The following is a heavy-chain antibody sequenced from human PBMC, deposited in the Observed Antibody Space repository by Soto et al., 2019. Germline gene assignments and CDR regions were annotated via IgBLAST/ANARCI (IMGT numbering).Heavy chain of an antibody. Sequence: GESLKISCAASGFTFSSYSMNWVRQAPGKGLEWVSSISSSSSYIYYADSVKGRFTISRDNAKNSLYLQMNSLRAEDTAVYYCARDAETDDEFWSGGISSSYFDYWGQGTLVTVSS. J-gene: IGHJ4*02. CDR3: ARDAETDDEFWSGGISSSYFDY. V-gene: IGHV3-21*01. CDR2: ISSSSSYI. CDR1: GFTFSSYS. D-gene: IGHD3-3*01.